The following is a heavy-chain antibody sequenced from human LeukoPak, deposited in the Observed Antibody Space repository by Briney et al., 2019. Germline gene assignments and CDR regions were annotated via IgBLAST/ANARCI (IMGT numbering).Heavy chain of an antibody. CDR1: GFTVSSNY. D-gene: IGHD3-22*01. J-gene: IGHJ4*02. CDR3: ARDGAPFLSYYYGSSGYDY. CDR2: IYSGGST. Sequence: GGSLRLSCAASGFTVSSNYMSWVRQAPGKGLEWVSVIYSGGSTYYADSVKGRFTISRDNSKNTLYLQMNSLRAEDTAVYYCARDGAPFLSYYYGSSGYDYWGQGTLVTVSS. V-gene: IGHV3-66*01.